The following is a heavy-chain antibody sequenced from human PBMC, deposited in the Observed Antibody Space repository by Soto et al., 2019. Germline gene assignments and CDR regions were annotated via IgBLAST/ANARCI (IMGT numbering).Heavy chain of an antibody. CDR1: GFTFSSYA. J-gene: IGHJ6*02. D-gene: IGHD6-13*01. V-gene: IGHV3-30-3*01. CDR3: ARIAAPIRYYYYGMDV. CDR2: ISYDGSNK. Sequence: QVQLVESGGGVVQPGRSLRLSCAASGFTFSSYAMHWVRQAPGKGLEWVAVISYDGSNKYYADSVKGRFTISRDNSKNXLYLQMNSLRAEDTAVYYCARIAAPIRYYYYGMDVWGQGTTVTVSS.